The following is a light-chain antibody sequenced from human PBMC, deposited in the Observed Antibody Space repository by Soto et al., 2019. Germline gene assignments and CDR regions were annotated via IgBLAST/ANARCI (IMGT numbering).Light chain of an antibody. CDR3: GSYAGSNTWV. V-gene: IGLV2-11*01. Sequence: QSALTQPRSVSGSPGQSVTISCTGTSSDVGGYNYVTWYQQHAGKAPKLTIYDVYKRPSGVPDRFSGSKSGNTASLTISGPKAEEGAEYYCGSYAGSNTWVFGGGTKVTAL. CDR2: DVY. CDR1: SSDVGGYNY. J-gene: IGLJ3*02.